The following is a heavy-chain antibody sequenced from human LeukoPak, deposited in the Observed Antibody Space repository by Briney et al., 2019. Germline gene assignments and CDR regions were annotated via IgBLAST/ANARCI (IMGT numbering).Heavy chain of an antibody. V-gene: IGHV4-59*01. CDR3: ARAIINVDTAMDEVNWFDP. CDR1: GGSISSYY. Sequence: SETLSLTCTVSGGSISSYYWSWIRQPPGKGLEWIGYIYYSGSTNYNPSLKSRVTISVDTSKNQFSLKLSSVTAADTAVHYCARAIINVDTAMDEVNWFDPWGQGTLVTVSS. D-gene: IGHD5-18*01. J-gene: IGHJ5*02. CDR2: IYYSGST.